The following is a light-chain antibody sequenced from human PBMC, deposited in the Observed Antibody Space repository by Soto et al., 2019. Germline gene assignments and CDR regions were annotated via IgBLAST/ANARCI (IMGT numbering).Light chain of an antibody. J-gene: IGKJ1*01. CDR1: QDIRTA. V-gene: IGKV1-27*01. CDR3: QKYDSAPT. Sequence: EIRMNKSPSSLSASVGDRVTITCRPSQDIRTALAWYQQKPGKIPKLLIHAASTLQSGVPSRFSGSGSGTDFTLTISSLQPEDVATYYCQKYDSAPTFGPGTKVDIK. CDR2: AAS.